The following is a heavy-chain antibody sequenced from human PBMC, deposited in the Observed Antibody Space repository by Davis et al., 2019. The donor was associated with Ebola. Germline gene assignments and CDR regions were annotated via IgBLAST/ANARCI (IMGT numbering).Heavy chain of an antibody. CDR1: GYIFTTYA. J-gene: IGHJ4*02. D-gene: IGHD3-10*01. Sequence: ASVKVSCKASGYIFTTYAMHWVRQAPGQRLEWMGWISAYNGNTNYAQKLQGRVTMTTDTSTSTAYMELRSLRSDDTAMYYCARLRSITRLTSFYYWGQGTLVTVSS. CDR3: ARLRSITRLTSFYY. CDR2: ISAYNGNT. V-gene: IGHV1-18*01.